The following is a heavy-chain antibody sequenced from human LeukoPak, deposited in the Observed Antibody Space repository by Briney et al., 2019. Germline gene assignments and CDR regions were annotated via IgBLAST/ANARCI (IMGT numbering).Heavy chain of an antibody. V-gene: IGHV4-59*01. D-gene: IGHD3-3*01. CDR2: IYYSGST. J-gene: IGHJ4*02. CDR3: ARGVSRFLEWHFDY. Sequence: SETLSLTCTVSGGSISSYYWSWIRQPPGKGLEWIGYIYYSGSTNYNPSLKSRVTISVDTSKNQFSLKLSSVTAADTAVYYCARGVSRFLEWHFDYWGQGTLVTVSS. CDR1: GGSISSYY.